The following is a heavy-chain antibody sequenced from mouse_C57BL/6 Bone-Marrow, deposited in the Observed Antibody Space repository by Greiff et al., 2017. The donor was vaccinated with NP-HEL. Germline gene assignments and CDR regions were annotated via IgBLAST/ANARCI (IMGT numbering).Heavy chain of an antibody. V-gene: IGHV1-82*01. D-gene: IGHD1-1*01. CDR1: GYAFSSSW. CDR2: FYPGDGDT. J-gene: IGHJ2*01. Sequence: QVQLQQSGPELVKPGASVKISCKASGYAFSSSWMNWVKQRPGKGLGWIGRFYPGDGDTNYNGKFKGKATLTADKSSSTAYMQLSSLTSEDSAVYYYARETTVVAPYCSNSYFDYWGQGTTLTVSS. CDR3: ARETTVVAPYCSNSYFDY.